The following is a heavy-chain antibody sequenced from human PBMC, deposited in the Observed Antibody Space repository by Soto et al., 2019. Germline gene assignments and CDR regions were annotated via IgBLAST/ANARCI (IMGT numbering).Heavy chain of an antibody. D-gene: IGHD3-22*01. Sequence: QEQLVESGGGVVQPGRSLRLSCAASGLTFSRYGMHWVRQAPGKGLEWAAHISYDGSNKHYAESVKGRCTISRDSSKNTRYRQMNSLRAEYTAVYYCVEDTYDYDSSGYYVFDYWGRGTLVADSS. V-gene: IGHV3-30*18. CDR2: ISYDGSNK. CDR1: GLTFSRYG. CDR3: VEDTYDYDSSGYYVFDY. J-gene: IGHJ4*02.